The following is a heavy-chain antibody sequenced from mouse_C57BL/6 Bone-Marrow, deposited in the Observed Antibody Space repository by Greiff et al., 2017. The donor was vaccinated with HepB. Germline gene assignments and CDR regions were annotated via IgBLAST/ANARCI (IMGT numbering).Heavy chain of an antibody. Sequence: QVQLQQSGAELVRPGASVKLSCKASGYTFTDYYINWVKQRPGQGLEWIARIYPGSGNTYYNEKFKGKATLTAEKSSSTAYMQLSSLTSEDSAVYFCASSSVAWFAYWGQGTLVTVSA. CDR2: IYPGSGNT. CDR1: GYTFTDYY. CDR3: ASSSVAWFAY. V-gene: IGHV1-76*01. J-gene: IGHJ3*01.